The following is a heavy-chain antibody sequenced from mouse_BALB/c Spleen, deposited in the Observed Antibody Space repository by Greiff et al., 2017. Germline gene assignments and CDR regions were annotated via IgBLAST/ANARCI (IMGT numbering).Heavy chain of an antibody. CDR1: GFTFTDYY. J-gene: IGHJ4*01. CDR3: ARDSSGYDAMDY. D-gene: IGHD3-1*01. CDR2: IRNKANGYTT. Sequence: VQLKESGGGLVQPGGSLRLSCATSGFTFTDYYMSWVRQPPGKALEWLGFIRNKANGYTTEYSASVKGRFTISRDNSQSNLYLQMNTLRAEDSATYYCARDSSGYDAMDYWGQGTSVTVSS. V-gene: IGHV7-3*02.